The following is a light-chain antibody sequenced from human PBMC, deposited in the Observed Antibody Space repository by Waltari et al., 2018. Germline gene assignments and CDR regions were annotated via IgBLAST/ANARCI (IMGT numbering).Light chain of an antibody. CDR2: YDK. CDR1: NIGSKS. J-gene: IGLJ3*02. Sequence: SYVVTQAPSVSVAPGTTARITCGGNNIGSKSVNWYRQKPGQAPVLVMYYDKDRPSGIPERISGSNAGNTATLIISRVEAEDEADYYCQVWDSNNDHWVFGGGTRLAV. CDR3: QVWDSNNDHWV. V-gene: IGLV3-21*04.